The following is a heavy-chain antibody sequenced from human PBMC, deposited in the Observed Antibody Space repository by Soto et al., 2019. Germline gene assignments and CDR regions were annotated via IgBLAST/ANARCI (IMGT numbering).Heavy chain of an antibody. J-gene: IGHJ4*02. CDR3: AESGYSYGIYFDY. Sequence: QMQLVQSGPEVKKPGTSVKVSCKASGFTFTSSAVQWVRQARGQRLEWIGWIVAGSGNTNYAQKFQERVTITRDMSTSTAYMELSSLRSEDTAVYYCAESGYSYGIYFDYWGQGTLVTVSS. V-gene: IGHV1-58*01. CDR2: IVAGSGNT. D-gene: IGHD5-18*01. CDR1: GFTFTSSA.